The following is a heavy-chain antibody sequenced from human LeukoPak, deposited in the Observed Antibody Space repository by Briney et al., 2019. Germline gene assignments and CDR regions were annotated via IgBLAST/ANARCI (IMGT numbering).Heavy chain of an antibody. V-gene: IGHV1-18*01. J-gene: IGHJ4*02. Sequence: ASVKVSCKASGYTFTSFGISWVRQAPGQGLEWMGWISGYNGNTNYAQKLQGRVTTTTDTSTSTAYMEPRSLRSDDTAVYYCAREDTRRGSRGYFDYWAQGTLVTVSS. CDR2: ISGYNGNT. CDR1: GYTFTSFG. CDR3: AREDTRRGSRGYFDY. D-gene: IGHD2-2*01.